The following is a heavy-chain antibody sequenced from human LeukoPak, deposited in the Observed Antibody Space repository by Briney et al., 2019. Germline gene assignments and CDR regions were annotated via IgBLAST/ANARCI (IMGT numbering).Heavy chain of an antibody. CDR2: IRYDGSNK. V-gene: IGHV3-30*02. Sequence: GGSLRLSCAASGLTFSSYGMHWVRQAPGKGLEWVAFIRYDGSNKYYADSVKGRFTISRDNSKNTLYLQMNSLRAEDTAVYYCAKDLLVGATRYWGQGTLVTVSS. J-gene: IGHJ4*02. CDR1: GLTFSSYG. CDR3: AKDLLVGATRY. D-gene: IGHD1-26*01.